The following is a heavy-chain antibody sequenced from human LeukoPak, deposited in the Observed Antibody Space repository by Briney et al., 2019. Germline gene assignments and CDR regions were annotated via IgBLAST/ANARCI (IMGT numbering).Heavy chain of an antibody. CDR2: INPSGGSA. Sequence: ASVKVSCKASGYTFTSYYMHWVRQAPGQGLEWMAIINPSGGSASYAQKFQGRVTMTRDTSTSTVYMELSSLRSEDTAMYYCARDQGLRPSLWDYWGQGTLVTVSS. CDR3: ARDQGLRPSLWDY. D-gene: IGHD2-21*01. CDR1: GYTFTSYY. V-gene: IGHV1-46*01. J-gene: IGHJ4*02.